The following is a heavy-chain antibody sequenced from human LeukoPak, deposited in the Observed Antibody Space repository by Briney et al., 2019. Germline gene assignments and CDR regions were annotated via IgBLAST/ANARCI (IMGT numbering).Heavy chain of an antibody. CDR2: IYYSGST. J-gene: IGHJ4*02. CDR3: ARLGGDGDYVVRY. CDR1: GGSISNYY. Sequence: SETLSLTCTVSGGSISNYYWSWIRQPPGKGLEWIGYIYYSGSTNYNPSLKSRVTVSVDTSKNQFSLKLSSVTAADTAVYYCARLGGDGDYVVRYWGQGTLVTVSS. V-gene: IGHV4-59*01. D-gene: IGHD4-17*01.